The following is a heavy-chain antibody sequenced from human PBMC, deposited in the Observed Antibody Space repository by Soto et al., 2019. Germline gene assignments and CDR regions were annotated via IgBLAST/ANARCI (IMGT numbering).Heavy chain of an antibody. CDR3: ARDAYYDSSGYYLGY. J-gene: IGHJ4*02. CDR1: GGSVSSGSYY. D-gene: IGHD3-22*01. Sequence: QVQLQESGPGLVKPSETLSLTCTVSGGSVSSGSYYWSWIRQPPGQGLEWIGYIYYSGSTNYNPSLKSRVTISVDTSKNQFSRKLSSVTAADTAVYYCARDAYYDSSGYYLGYWGQGTLVTVSS. CDR2: IYYSGST. V-gene: IGHV4-61*01.